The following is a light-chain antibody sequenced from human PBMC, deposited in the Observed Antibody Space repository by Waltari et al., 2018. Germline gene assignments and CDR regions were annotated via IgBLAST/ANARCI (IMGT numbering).Light chain of an antibody. CDR3: AAWDDSLSGRVV. CDR1: SSNIGSNY. V-gene: IGLV1-47*01. Sequence: QSVLTQPPSASGTPGQRVTISCSGSSSNIGSNYVYWYQQLPGTAPKLLIYRNNQRPQGVPDRFSGSKSGTSASLAISGLRSEDEADYYCAAWDDSLSGRVVFGGGTKLTVL. CDR2: RNN. J-gene: IGLJ2*01.